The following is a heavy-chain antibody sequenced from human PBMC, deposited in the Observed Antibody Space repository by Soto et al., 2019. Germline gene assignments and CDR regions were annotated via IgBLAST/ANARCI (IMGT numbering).Heavy chain of an antibody. CDR1: GDSISRGGYY. CDR2: MYHRGST. CDR3: ARDGAGAYGLGWFDP. J-gene: IGHJ5*02. V-gene: IGHV4-31*03. D-gene: IGHD2-21*01. Sequence: QVQLQESGPGLVKPSQTLSLTCTVSGDSISRGGYYWNWIRQHPRKGLEWIAYMYHRGSTNYNPSLKIRVTRSVGTFENQLSLEWSSVTAADTASWYCARDGAGAYGLGWFDPWGQGILVTVSS.